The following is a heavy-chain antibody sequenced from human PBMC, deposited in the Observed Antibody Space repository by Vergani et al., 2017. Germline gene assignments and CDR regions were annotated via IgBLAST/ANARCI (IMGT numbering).Heavy chain of an antibody. CDR1: GFSLTTTSMR. CDR2: IDWDDDK. V-gene: IGHV2-70*04. J-gene: IGHJ4*02. CDR3: AQTEGGPPYKSGLYYCDY. Sequence: QVTLKESGPALVKPTQTLTLTCTFSGFSLTTTSMRVSWIRQPTGKALEWLARIDWDDDKFYNTSLKTSITISKDTSKNQVVLTITNMDPVDTATYYCAQTEGGPPYKSGLYYCDYWGQGILVTVSS. D-gene: IGHD3-16*01.